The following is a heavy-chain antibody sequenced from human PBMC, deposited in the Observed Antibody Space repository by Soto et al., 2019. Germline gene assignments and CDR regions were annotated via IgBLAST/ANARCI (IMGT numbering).Heavy chain of an antibody. V-gene: IGHV4-30-4*01. CDR3: ARDFRYNYEWWFDP. CDR2: IYYSGST. J-gene: IGHJ5*02. Sequence: NPSETLSLTCTVSGGSISSGDYYWSWIRQPPGKGLEWIGYIYYSGSTYYNPSLKSRVTVSVDTSKNQFSLKLSSVTAADTAVYYCARDFRYNYEWWFDPWGQGTLVTVSS. CDR1: GGSISSGDYY. D-gene: IGHD3-22*01.